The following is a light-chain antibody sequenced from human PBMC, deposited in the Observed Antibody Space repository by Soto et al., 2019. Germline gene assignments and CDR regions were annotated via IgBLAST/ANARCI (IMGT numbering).Light chain of an antibody. V-gene: IGLV1-44*01. Sequence: QSVLTQPPSASGTPGQRVTISCSGSSSNIGGNTVNWYQQLPGTAPRVLIYSNNQRPSGVPDRFSGSKSGTSASLAISGLQSEDDAEYYCAAWDDSLNAVVFGGGTKLTVL. CDR1: SSNIGGNT. J-gene: IGLJ2*01. CDR2: SNN. CDR3: AAWDDSLNAVV.